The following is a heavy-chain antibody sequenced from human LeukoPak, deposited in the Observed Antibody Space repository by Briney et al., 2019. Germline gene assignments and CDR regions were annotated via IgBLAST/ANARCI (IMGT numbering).Heavy chain of an antibody. CDR3: ARDAYYGMDV. Sequence: ASVKVSCEASGYTFTSYYIHWVRQAPGQGLEWMGIINPSGGTTVYAQNFQGRVIMTRDTSTSTVHMDLSSLRSEDAAVYYCARDAYYGMDVWGQGTTVTVSS. J-gene: IGHJ6*02. CDR1: GYTFTSYY. V-gene: IGHV1-46*01. CDR2: INPSGGTT.